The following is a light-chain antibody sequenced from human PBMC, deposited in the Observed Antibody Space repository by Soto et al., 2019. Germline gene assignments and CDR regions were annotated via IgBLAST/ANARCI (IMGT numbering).Light chain of an antibody. J-gene: IGLJ1*01. V-gene: IGLV2-14*01. Sequence: QSALTQPASVSGSPGQSITISCTGSSSDVGGYNYVSWYQHHPGKAPKLIIFEVTNRPSGVSNRFSGSKSGNTASLTISGLQAEDEAEYYCSSLTSSSTRGVFGTGTKLTVL. CDR1: SSDVGGYNY. CDR3: SSLTSSSTRGV. CDR2: EVT.